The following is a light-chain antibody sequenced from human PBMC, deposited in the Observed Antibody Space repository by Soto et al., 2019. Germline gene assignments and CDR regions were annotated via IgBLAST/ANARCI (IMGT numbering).Light chain of an antibody. Sequence: QSVLTQAPSASGTPGQRVTISCSGSRSNIESHTVSWYQLFPGTAPKLLIYSNNERPSGVPDRFSGSKSGTSASLAISGLQSEDEGDYYCAAWDDSLNAWVFGGGTKVTVL. CDR3: AAWDDSLNAWV. V-gene: IGLV1-44*01. CDR1: RSNIESHT. J-gene: IGLJ3*02. CDR2: SNN.